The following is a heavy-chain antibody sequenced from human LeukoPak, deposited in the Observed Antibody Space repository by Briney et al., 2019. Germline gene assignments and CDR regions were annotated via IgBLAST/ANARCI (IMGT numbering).Heavy chain of an antibody. V-gene: IGHV4-30-2*01. D-gene: IGHD4/OR15-4a*01. CDR2: IYHSGST. CDR3: ARAGVLERSLDY. Sequence: PSETQSLTCAVSGGSISSGGYSWSWIRQPPGKGLEWIGYIYHSGSTYYNPSLKSRVTISVDRSKNQFSLKLSSVTAADTAVYYCARAGVLERSLDYWGQGTLVTVSS. CDR1: GGSISSGGYS. J-gene: IGHJ4*02.